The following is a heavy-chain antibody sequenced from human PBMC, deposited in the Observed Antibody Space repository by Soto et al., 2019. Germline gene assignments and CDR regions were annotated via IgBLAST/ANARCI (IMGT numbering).Heavy chain of an antibody. CDR1: GGSISISSYY. CDR2: IYYSGST. J-gene: IGHJ6*03. D-gene: IGHD3-10*01. CDR3: ARRHTPGDPNYYYYYYMDV. V-gene: IGHV4-39*01. Sequence: SETLSLTCTVSGGSISISSYYWCWILQPPGKGLEWIGSIYYSGSTYYNPSLKSRVTISVDTSKNQFSLKLSSVTAADTAVYYCARRHTPGDPNYYYYYYMDVWGKGTTVTVSS.